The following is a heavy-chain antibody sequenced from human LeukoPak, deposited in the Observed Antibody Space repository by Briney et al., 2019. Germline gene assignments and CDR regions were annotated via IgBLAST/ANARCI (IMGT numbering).Heavy chain of an antibody. Sequence: AGGSLRLSCAASGFTFSGSAMHWVRQASGKGPEWVGRIRSKANSYATAYAASVKGRFTISRDDPKNTAYLQMNSLKTEDTAVYYCTRPLWTAYCGGDCYSGDAFDIWGQGTMVTVSS. J-gene: IGHJ3*02. CDR1: GFTFSGSA. CDR2: IRSKANSYAT. V-gene: IGHV3-73*01. CDR3: TRPLWTAYCGGDCYSGDAFDI. D-gene: IGHD2-21*02.